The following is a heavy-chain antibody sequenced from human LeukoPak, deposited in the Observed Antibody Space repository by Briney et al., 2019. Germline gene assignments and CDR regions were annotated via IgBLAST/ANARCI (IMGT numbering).Heavy chain of an antibody. D-gene: IGHD4-17*01. J-gene: IGHJ4*02. CDR3: ARGSYGDYLAYDY. Sequence: PGGSLRLSCAASGFTFSSYWMSWVRQAPGKGLEWVANIKQDGSEKYYVDSVKGRFTISRDNAKNSVSLQMNSLRAEDTAVYYCARGSYGDYLAYDYWGQGTLVTVSS. CDR2: IKQDGSEK. V-gene: IGHV3-7*01. CDR1: GFTFSSYW.